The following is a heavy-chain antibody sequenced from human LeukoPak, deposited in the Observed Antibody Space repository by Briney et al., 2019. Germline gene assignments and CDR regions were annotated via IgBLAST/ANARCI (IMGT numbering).Heavy chain of an antibody. V-gene: IGHV4-30-2*01. J-gene: IGHJ6*02. CDR1: GGSISSGGYS. CDR3: ASLRRITIFA. D-gene: IGHD3-3*01. CDR2: IYHSGST. Sequence: PSQTLSPTCAVSGGSISSGGYSWSWIRQPPGKGLEWIGYIYHSGSTYYNPSLKSRVTISVDGSKNQFSLKLSSVTAADTAVYYCASLRRITIFAWGQGTTVTVSS.